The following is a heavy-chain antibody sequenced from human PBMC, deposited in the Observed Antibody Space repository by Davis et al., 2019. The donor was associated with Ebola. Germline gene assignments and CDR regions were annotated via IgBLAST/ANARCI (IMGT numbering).Heavy chain of an antibody. CDR1: GGSINSNTFY. Sequence: PSETLSLTCTVSGGSINSNTFYWGWIRQPPGTGLEWIGYIYYSGSTNYKPSLKSRVSMSVDTSNNQFSLKLSSVTAADTAVYYCARRMDRGVGYMDVWGKGTTVTVSS. V-gene: IGHV4-61*05. D-gene: IGHD3-10*01. J-gene: IGHJ6*03. CDR3: ARRMDRGVGYMDV. CDR2: IYYSGST.